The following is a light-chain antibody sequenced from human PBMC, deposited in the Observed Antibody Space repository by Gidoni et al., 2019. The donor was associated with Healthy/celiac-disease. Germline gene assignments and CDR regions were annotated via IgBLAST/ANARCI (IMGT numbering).Light chain of an antibody. V-gene: IGKV2-30*01. J-gene: IGKJ3*01. CDR1: QSLLYSDGNTD. CDR3: MQGTHCPPFT. CDR2: KVS. Sequence: DVVLTQSPPSLPVTVGETVSISCRSSQSLLYSDGNTDVNWFQQRPGLVPRRIIYKVSNRDSGALNRCRGSGSGSSFTLKITTVEAEDVVVHDCMQGTHCPPFTCGPGTHVDI.